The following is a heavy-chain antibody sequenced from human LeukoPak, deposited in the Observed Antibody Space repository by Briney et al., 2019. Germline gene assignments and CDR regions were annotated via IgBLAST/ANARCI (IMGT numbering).Heavy chain of an antibody. V-gene: IGHV4-39*07. Sequence: SETLSLTCTVSGGSISSSSYYWGWIRQPPGKGLEWIGSIYYSGSTNYNPSLKSRVTISVDTSKNQFSLKLSSVTAADTAVYYCARSHSNYYYYGMDVWGQGTTVTVSS. D-gene: IGHD4-11*01. CDR3: ARSHSNYYYYGMDV. J-gene: IGHJ6*02. CDR1: GGSISSSSYY. CDR2: IYYSGST.